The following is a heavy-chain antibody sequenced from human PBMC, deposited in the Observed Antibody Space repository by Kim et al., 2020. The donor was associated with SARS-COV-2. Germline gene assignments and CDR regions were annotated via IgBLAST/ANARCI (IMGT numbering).Heavy chain of an antibody. D-gene: IGHD2-2*01. Sequence: SVKVSCKASGGTFSSYAISWVRQAPGQGLEWMGGIIPIFGTANYAQKFQGRVTITADESTSTAYMELSSLRSEDTAVYYCASVRYCSSTSCVGVYYYYGMDVWGQGTTVTVSS. CDR3: ASVRYCSSTSCVGVYYYYGMDV. V-gene: IGHV1-69*13. J-gene: IGHJ6*02. CDR2: IIPIFGTA. CDR1: GGTFSSYA.